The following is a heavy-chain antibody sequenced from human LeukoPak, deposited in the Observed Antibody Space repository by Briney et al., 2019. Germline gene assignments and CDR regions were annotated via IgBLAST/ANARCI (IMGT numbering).Heavy chain of an antibody. V-gene: IGHV3-23*01. CDR1: GFTFSSYA. CDR2: ISGSGGST. CDR3: VGFLERLLSAYFDY. J-gene: IGHJ4*02. D-gene: IGHD3-3*01. Sequence: GGSLRLSCVASGFTFSSYAMSWVRQAPGKGLEWVSAISGSGGSTYYADSVKGRFTISRDNSKNTLYLQMNSLRAEDTAVYYCVGFLERLLSAYFDYWGQGTLVTVSS.